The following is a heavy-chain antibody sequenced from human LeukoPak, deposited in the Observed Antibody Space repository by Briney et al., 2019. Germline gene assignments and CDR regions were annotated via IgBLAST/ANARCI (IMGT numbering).Heavy chain of an antibody. CDR3: ARQGSGWHYYYFDY. D-gene: IGHD6-19*01. J-gene: IGHJ4*02. CDR1: GGSISSSSYY. Sequence: SETLSLTCTVSGGSISSSSYYWGWIRQPPGKGLEWIGSIYYSGSTYYNPSLKSRVTISVDTSKNQFSLKPSSVTAADTAVYYCARQGSGWHYYYFDYWGQGTLVTVSS. V-gene: IGHV4-39*01. CDR2: IYYSGST.